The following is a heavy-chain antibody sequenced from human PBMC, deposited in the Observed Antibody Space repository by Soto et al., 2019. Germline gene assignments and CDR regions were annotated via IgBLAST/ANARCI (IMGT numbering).Heavy chain of an antibody. D-gene: IGHD2-2*03. V-gene: IGHV5-51*01. J-gene: IGHJ3*02. CDR1: GYSFISYW. CDR3: ARIIGYCRNNGCSWTFDI. CDR2: FYPGDSTS. Sequence: PGESLKISCKTSGYSFISYWVAWVRQKPGKGLEWMGTFYPGDSTSTYSPSFQGQVTISVDKSISTAYLHLSSLKASDTAMYYCARIIGYCRNNGCSWTFDIWGQGTTVTVS.